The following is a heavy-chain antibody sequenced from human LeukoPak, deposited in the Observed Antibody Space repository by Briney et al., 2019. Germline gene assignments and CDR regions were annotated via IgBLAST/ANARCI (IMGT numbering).Heavy chain of an antibody. Sequence: SETLSLTCTVSGGSISSHYWSWIRQPPGKGLEWIGYIYFSGSTNYNPSLKSRVTISIDTPNNQFSLKLSSVTAADTGVYYCARGLGAVAGRIYDGFDMWGQGTMVTVSS. CDR2: IYFSGST. V-gene: IGHV4-59*11. CDR3: ARGLGAVAGRIYDGFDM. D-gene: IGHD6-19*01. J-gene: IGHJ3*02. CDR1: GGSISSHY.